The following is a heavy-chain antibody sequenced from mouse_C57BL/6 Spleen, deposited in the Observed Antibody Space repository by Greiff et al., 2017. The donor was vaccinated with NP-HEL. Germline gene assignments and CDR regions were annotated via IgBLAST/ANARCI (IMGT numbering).Heavy chain of an antibody. CDR3: TRDGSRGDYAMDY. CDR2: IDPETGGT. CDR1: GYTFTDYE. V-gene: IGHV1-15*01. D-gene: IGHD1-1*01. Sequence: VQLQQSGAELVRPGASVTLSCKASGYTFTDYEMHWVKQTPVHGLEWIGAIDPETGGTAYNQKFKGKAILTADKSSSTAYMELRSLTSEDSAVYYWTRDGSRGDYAMDYWGQGTSVTVSS. J-gene: IGHJ4*01.